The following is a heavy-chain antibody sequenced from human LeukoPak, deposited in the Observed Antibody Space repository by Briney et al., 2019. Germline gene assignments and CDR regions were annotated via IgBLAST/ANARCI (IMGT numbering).Heavy chain of an antibody. CDR2: IFYSGST. D-gene: IGHD3-10*01. Sequence: SETLSLTCTVSGGSISSGSSYWGWIRQPPGKGLEWIGNIFYSGSTYYNPSLKSRVTISADTFANQFSLNLSSVTAADTAVYYCARPGHTGSSNFAFWGQGTLVTVSS. J-gene: IGHJ4*02. CDR3: ARPGHTGSSNFAF. CDR1: GGSISSGSSY. V-gene: IGHV4-39*01.